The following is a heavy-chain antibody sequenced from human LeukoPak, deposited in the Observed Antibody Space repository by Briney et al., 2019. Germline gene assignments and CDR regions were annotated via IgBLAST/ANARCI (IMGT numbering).Heavy chain of an antibody. D-gene: IGHD7-27*01. CDR3: ARGSSGPDYYYGMDV. CDR2: IIPILGIA. J-gene: IGHJ6*02. Sequence: GASVKVSCKASGGTFSSYAISWVRQAPGQGLEWMGRIIPILGIANYAQKFQGRVTITADKSTSTAYMELSSLRSEDTAVYYCARGSSGPDYYYGMDVWGQGTTVTVSS. V-gene: IGHV1-69*04. CDR1: GGTFSSYA.